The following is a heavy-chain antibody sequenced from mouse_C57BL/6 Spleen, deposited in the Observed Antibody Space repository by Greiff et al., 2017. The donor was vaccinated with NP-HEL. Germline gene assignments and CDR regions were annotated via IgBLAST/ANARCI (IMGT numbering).Heavy chain of an antibody. CDR2: INPSSGYT. CDR1: GYTFTSYW. J-gene: IGHJ4*01. CDR3: ARDSSGYGYAMDY. D-gene: IGHD3-2*02. Sequence: QVQLKQSGAELAKPGASVKLSCKASGYTFTSYWMHWVKQRPGQGLEWIGYINPSSGYTKYNQKFKDKATLTADKSSSTAYMQLSNLTYEDSAVYYCARDSSGYGYAMDYWGQGTSVTVSS. V-gene: IGHV1-7*01.